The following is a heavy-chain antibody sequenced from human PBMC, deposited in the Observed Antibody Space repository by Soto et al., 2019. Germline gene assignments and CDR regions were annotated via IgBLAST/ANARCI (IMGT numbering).Heavy chain of an antibody. CDR1: GGSISSGNFY. CDR2: IYYSGSA. D-gene: IGHD2-8*01. CDR3: ARDSPHTNGVWGHDGFDI. Sequence: QVQLRESGPGVVKPSQTLSLTCTVSGGSISSGNFYWSWIRQHPGKGLEYMGYIYYSGSAYYNPSLKSRAVISIDTSKNQFSLDLISVTAADTAVYFCARDSPHTNGVWGHDGFDIWGQGTMVTVSS. V-gene: IGHV4-31*03. J-gene: IGHJ3*02.